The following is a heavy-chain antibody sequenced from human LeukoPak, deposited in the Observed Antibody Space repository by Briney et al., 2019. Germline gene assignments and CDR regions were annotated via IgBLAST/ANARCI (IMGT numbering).Heavy chain of an antibody. J-gene: IGHJ5*02. CDR2: ITASAHIK. D-gene: IGHD6-19*01. Sequence: PGGSLRLSCAASGFTFSSYAMGWVRQAPGKGLEWVSGITASAHIKYYADSVKGRFSISRDNSNNTLYLQINALRAEDTVIYYCAKAGSGWYGDSPSESWGQGIPVTVSS. CDR1: GFTFSSYA. V-gene: IGHV3-23*01. CDR3: AKAGSGWYGDSPSES.